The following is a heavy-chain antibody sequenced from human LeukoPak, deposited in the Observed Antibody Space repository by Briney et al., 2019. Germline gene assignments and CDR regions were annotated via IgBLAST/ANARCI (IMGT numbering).Heavy chain of an antibody. V-gene: IGHV4-34*01. D-gene: IGHD1-1*01. J-gene: IGHJ4*02. Sequence: SETLSLTCAVYGGSFSGYYWSWIRQSPGKGLEWIGEINHSGSTNYNPSLKSRVTISVDTSKNQFSLKLSSVTAADTAVYYCARLRDLYNIFDYWGQGTLVTVSS. CDR1: GGSFSGYY. CDR3: ARLRDLYNIFDY. CDR2: INHSGST.